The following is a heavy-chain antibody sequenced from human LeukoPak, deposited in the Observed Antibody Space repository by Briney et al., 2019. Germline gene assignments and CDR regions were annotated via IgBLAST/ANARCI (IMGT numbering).Heavy chain of an antibody. J-gene: IGHJ3*01. Sequence: ASVKVSCKGSGYNFNVYYIHWVRQAPGQGLEWMGWMDPESGDTIYAPKFQGRVSMTRDTSITTAYMELISLTFDDSAMYYCATRGGLTPNTLAMWGQGTMVTVSS. D-gene: IGHD2-15*01. CDR3: ATRGGLTPNTLAM. CDR2: MDPESGDT. CDR1: GYNFNVYY. V-gene: IGHV1-2*02.